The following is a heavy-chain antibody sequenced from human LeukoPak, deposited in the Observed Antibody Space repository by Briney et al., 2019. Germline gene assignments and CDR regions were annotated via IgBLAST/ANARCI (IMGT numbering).Heavy chain of an antibody. CDR3: AREVFSP. J-gene: IGHJ5*02. CDR2: INHSGST. V-gene: IGHV4-34*01. D-gene: IGHD2-8*01. Sequence: PSETLSLTCAVYGGSFSGYYWSWIRQPPGRGLEWIGEINHSGSTNYNPSLKSRVTISVDTSKNQFSLKLSSVTAADTAVYYCAREVFSPWGQGTLVTVSS. CDR1: GGSFSGYY.